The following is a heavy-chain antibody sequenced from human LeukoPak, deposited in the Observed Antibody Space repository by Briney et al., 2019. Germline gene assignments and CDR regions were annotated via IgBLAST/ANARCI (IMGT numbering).Heavy chain of an antibody. CDR2: IHYSGST. CDR3: ARWGYFDNSGYFVVEY. J-gene: IGHJ4*02. V-gene: IGHV4-59*01. Sequence: SETLSLTCIVSGGSISRYYWNWIRQPPGERLEWIGWIHYSGSTAYNPSLESRVTMSVDTSKNHVSLKMTSVTAADTATYYCARWGYFDNSGYFVVEYWGQGALVTVSS. D-gene: IGHD3-22*01. CDR1: GGSISRYY.